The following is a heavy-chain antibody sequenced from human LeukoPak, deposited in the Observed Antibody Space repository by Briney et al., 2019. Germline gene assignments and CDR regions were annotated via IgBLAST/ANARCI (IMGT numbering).Heavy chain of an antibody. V-gene: IGHV3-48*03. Sequence: GGSLRLSCAASGFTFSSYEKNWVRQAPGKGLEWVSYISSSCSTIYYADSVKGRFTISRDNAKNSLSLQMNSLRAEDTAVYYCARPLMYYYGSETYFWFDPWGQGTLVTVSS. D-gene: IGHD3-10*01. CDR1: GFTFSSYE. CDR3: ARPLMYYYGSETYFWFDP. J-gene: IGHJ5*02. CDR2: ISSSCSTI.